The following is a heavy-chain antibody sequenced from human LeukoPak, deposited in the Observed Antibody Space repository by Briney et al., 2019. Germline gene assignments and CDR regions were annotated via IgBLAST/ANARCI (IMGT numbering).Heavy chain of an antibody. CDR1: GFTVSSNY. CDR2: IYSGGST. V-gene: IGHV3-53*01. J-gene: IGHJ4*02. D-gene: IGHD3-22*01. CDR3: VKGNNYYDSSGYCHS. Sequence: GGSLRLSCAASGFTVSSNYMSWVRQAPGKGLEWVSVIYSGGSTYYADSVKGRFIISRDNSKNTVYLQMNSLRVEDTAVYYCVKGNNYYDSSGYCHSWGQGTLVTVSS.